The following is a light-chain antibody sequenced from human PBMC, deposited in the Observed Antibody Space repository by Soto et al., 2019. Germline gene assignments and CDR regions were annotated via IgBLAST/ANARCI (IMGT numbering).Light chain of an antibody. CDR2: GAS. Sequence: IVLTQSPGTLSLSPGERATLSCRASQSVGSDYLAWYQQKPGQPPRLLIYGASIRATGIPDRFTGSGSGTDFTLTISRLEPEVFALYYCQQYTTSPFTFGPGTKVDVK. CDR3: QQYTTSPFT. J-gene: IGKJ3*01. CDR1: QSVGSDY. V-gene: IGKV3-20*01.